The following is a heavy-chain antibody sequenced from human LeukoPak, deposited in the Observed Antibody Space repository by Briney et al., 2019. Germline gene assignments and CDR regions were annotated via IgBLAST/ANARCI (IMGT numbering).Heavy chain of an antibody. D-gene: IGHD1-20*01. CDR2: IYTSGST. J-gene: IGHJ6*03. Sequence: MASETLSLTCTVSGGSISSYYWSWIRQPAGKGLEWIGRIYTSGSTNYNPSLKSRVTMSVDTSKNQFSLKLSSVTAADTAVYYCARVGFNWNDGYYYMDVWGKGTTVTVSS. CDR3: ARVGFNWNDGYYYMDV. CDR1: GGSISSYY. V-gene: IGHV4-4*07.